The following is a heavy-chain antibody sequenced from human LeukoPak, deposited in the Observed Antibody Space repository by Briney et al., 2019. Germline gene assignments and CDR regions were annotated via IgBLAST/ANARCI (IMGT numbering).Heavy chain of an antibody. CDR1: GYSFTNYW. CDR2: IYPGDSET. D-gene: IGHD3-22*01. J-gene: IGHJ5*02. V-gene: IGHV5-51*01. Sequence: GESLKISCEGSGYSFTNYWIAWVRQMPGKGLEWMGIIYPGDSETRYSPSFQGQVTISVDKSISTAYLQWSSLKASDIAMYYCARQMGYDKSGYYYASWFDLWGQGTLVTVSS. CDR3: ARQMGYDKSGYYYASWFDL.